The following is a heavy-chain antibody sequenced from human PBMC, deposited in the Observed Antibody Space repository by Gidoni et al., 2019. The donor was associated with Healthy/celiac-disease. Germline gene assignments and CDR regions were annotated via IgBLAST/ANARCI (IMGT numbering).Heavy chain of an antibody. V-gene: IGHV3-64D*06. CDR1: GFTFSSYA. D-gene: IGHD3-3*01. Sequence: EVQLVESGGGLVQPGGSLRLSCSASGFTFSSYAMHWVRQAPGKGLEYVSSISSNGGSTYYADSVKGRFTISRDNSKNTLYLQMSSLRAEDTAVYYCVKDVEPKRPKLRFLEWFPAGAFDYWGQGTLVTVSS. J-gene: IGHJ4*02. CDR2: ISSNGGST. CDR3: VKDVEPKRPKLRFLEWFPAGAFDY.